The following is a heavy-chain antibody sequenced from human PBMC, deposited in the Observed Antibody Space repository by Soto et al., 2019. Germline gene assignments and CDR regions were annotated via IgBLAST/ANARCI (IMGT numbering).Heavy chain of an antibody. J-gene: IGHJ3*02. CDR2: ISGTSGYT. CDR3: ARDLPRDLLRGSFDI. V-gene: IGHV3-11*06. Sequence: QVQLVESGGGLVKPGGSLRLSCAASGFSFSDSYMSWVRQAPGKGLEWVSYISGTSGYTGYADSVKGRFTISRDNAKNSLYLQMNSLRVEDTAVYYCARDLPRDLLRGSFDIWGQGTMVTVSS. D-gene: IGHD1-26*01. CDR1: GFSFSDSY.